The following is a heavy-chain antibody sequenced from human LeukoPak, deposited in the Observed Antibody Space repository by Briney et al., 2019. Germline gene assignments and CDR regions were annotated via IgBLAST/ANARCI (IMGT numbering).Heavy chain of an antibody. CDR1: GDSINSKSYY. Sequence: PSETLSLTCTVSGDSINSKSYYWTWIRQPAGKGLGWIGRIYTTSGSTNYNPSLKSRVLISMDTSKNHISLRLNSVTAADTAMYYCARGLLGVVMNTPGSLDIWGQGTMVTVSS. CDR2: IYTTSGST. D-gene: IGHD3-3*01. V-gene: IGHV4-61*02. J-gene: IGHJ3*02. CDR3: ARGLLGVVMNTPGSLDI.